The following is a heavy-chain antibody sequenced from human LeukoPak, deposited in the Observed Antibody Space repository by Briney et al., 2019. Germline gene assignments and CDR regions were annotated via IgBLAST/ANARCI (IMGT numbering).Heavy chain of an antibody. CDR1: GGSFTSDY. J-gene: IGHJ4*02. D-gene: IGHD6-13*01. CDR2: FYTSGTT. Sequence: SATLSLTCTVSGGSFTSDYWSWIRPPAGKGLEWIGRFYTSGTTNYNPSLKSRVTISADTSKNQFSLKLRSVTAADTAVYYCGGIVTAGTVDYWGQGILVTVSS. V-gene: IGHV4-4*07. CDR3: GGIVTAGTVDY.